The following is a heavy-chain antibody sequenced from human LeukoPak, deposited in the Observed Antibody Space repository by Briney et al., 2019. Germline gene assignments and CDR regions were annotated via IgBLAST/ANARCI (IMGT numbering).Heavy chain of an antibody. CDR1: GFTVSSNS. D-gene: IGHD3-16*02. J-gene: IGHJ5*02. CDR2: IYSDNT. V-gene: IGHV3-53*01. Sequence: PGGSLRLSCTVSGFTVSSNSMSWVRQAPGKGLEWVSFIYSDNTHYSDSVKGRFTISRDNSKNTLYLQMNSLRAEDTAVYYCARPQNAYVWESYRYSAGWLDLWGQGTLVTVSS. CDR3: ARPQNAYVWESYRYSAGWLDL.